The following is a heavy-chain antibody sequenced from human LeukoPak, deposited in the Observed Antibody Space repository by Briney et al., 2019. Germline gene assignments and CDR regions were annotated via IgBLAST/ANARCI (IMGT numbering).Heavy chain of an antibody. D-gene: IGHD4-17*01. J-gene: IGHJ4*02. CDR3: ARGYYGDQEDYFDY. Sequence: SGGSLRLSCAASGFTFSSYGMHWVRQAPGKGLEWVAVIWYDGSNKYYADSVKGRFTISRDNSKNTLYLQMNSLRAEDTAVYYCARGYYGDQEDYFDYWGQGTLVTVSS. CDR2: IWYDGSNK. CDR1: GFTFSSYG. V-gene: IGHV3-33*01.